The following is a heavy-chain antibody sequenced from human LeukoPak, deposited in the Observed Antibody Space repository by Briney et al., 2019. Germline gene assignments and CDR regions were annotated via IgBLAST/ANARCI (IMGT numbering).Heavy chain of an antibody. Sequence: GGSLRLSCAASGFTFSSYGMHWVRQAPGKGLEWVAFIRYDGSNKYYADSVKGRFTISRDNSKNTLYLLMNSLRAEDTAVYYCAKDRMYYDFWSGYSVDAFDIWGQGTMVTVSS. CDR3: AKDRMYYDFWSGYSVDAFDI. J-gene: IGHJ3*02. CDR2: IRYDGSNK. V-gene: IGHV3-30*02. CDR1: GFTFSSYG. D-gene: IGHD3-3*01.